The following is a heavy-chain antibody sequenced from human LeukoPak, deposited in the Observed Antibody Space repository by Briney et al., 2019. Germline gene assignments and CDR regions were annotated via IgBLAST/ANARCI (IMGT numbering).Heavy chain of an antibody. Sequence: SETLSLTCAVYGGSFSGYYWSWIRQPPGKGLEWIGEINHSGSTNYNPSLKSRVTISVDTSKNQFSLKLSSVTAADTAVYYCARGMAYCGGDCPGYFQHWGQGTLVTVSS. CDR1: GGSFSGYY. D-gene: IGHD2-21*02. CDR2: INHSGST. V-gene: IGHV4-34*01. J-gene: IGHJ1*01. CDR3: ARGMAYCGGDCPGYFQH.